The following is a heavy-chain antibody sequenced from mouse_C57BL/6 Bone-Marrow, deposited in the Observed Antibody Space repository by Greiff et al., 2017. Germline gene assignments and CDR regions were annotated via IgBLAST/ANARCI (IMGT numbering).Heavy chain of an antibody. Sequence: QVQLQQPGAELVRPGTSVTLSCKASGYTFTSYWMHWVKQRPGQGLEWIGVIDPSDSYTNYNQKFKGKATLTVDTSSSTAYMQLSSLTSEDSAVYYCARRVLYDGYYGFAYWGQGTLVTVSA. D-gene: IGHD2-3*01. V-gene: IGHV1-59*01. CDR1: GYTFTSYW. J-gene: IGHJ3*01. CDR2: IDPSDSYT. CDR3: ARRVLYDGYYGFAY.